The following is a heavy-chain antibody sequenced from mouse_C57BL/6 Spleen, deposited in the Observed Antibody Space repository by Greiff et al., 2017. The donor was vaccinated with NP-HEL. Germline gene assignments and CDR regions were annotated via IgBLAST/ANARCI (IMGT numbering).Heavy chain of an antibody. Sequence: QVQLQQPGAELVKPGASVKLSCKASGYTFTSYWMQWVKQRPGQGLEWIGEIDPSDSYTNYNQKFKGKATLTVDTSSSTAYMQLSSLTSEDSAVYYCARLVTTVDYWGQGTTLTVSS. CDR1: GYTFTSYW. J-gene: IGHJ2*01. CDR3: ARLVTTVDY. CDR2: IDPSDSYT. V-gene: IGHV1-50*01. D-gene: IGHD2-2*01.